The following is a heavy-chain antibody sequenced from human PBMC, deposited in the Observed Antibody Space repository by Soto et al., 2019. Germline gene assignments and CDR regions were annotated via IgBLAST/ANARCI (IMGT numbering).Heavy chain of an antibody. CDR3: ARGFIPENY. J-gene: IGHJ4*02. Sequence: QVHLVQSEGEVKKPGASVKVSCKTSGYTFSDYGVSWVRQAPGQGLEWMGWINTYNGNTKYEHKFQGRVTLTTDASTRTVFLALTSLKFDDAAVYYCARGFIPENYWGQGTRVTVSS. V-gene: IGHV1-18*01. D-gene: IGHD2-2*01. CDR2: INTYNGNT. CDR1: GYTFSDYG.